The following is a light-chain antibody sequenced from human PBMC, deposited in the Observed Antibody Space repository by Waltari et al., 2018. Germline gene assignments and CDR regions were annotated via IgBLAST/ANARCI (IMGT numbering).Light chain of an antibody. CDR1: QSVSSN. CDR2: GAS. CDR3: QQYNNLPPIT. V-gene: IGKV3-15*01. Sequence: EIVMTQSPATLSVSPGERATLSCRASQSVSSNLAWYQQKPGQAPRLLIYGASTRATGIPARFSGIGSGTEFTLTISILQSEDFAVYYCQQYNNLPPITFGQGTRLEIK. J-gene: IGKJ5*01.